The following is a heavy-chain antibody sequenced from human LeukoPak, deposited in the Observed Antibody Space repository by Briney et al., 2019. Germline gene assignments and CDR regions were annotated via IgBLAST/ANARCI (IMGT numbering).Heavy chain of an antibody. D-gene: IGHD4-17*01. CDR2: IYYSGST. J-gene: IGHJ3*02. Sequence: SETLSLTCTVSGGSISSYYWSWIRQPPGKGLEWIGYIYYSGSTNYNPSLKSRVTISVDTSKNQFSLKLRSVTAADTAVYYCAIPYGDYVGAFDIWGQGTMVTVSS. CDR3: AIPYGDYVGAFDI. V-gene: IGHV4-59*08. CDR1: GGSISSYY.